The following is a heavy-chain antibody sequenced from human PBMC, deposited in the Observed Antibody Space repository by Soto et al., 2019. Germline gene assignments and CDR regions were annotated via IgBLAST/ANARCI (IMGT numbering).Heavy chain of an antibody. CDR3: AKLPSYYYDSSGYYCFDY. CDR2: ISGSPVSA. Sequence: GGSLRLSCAASGFTFSHYAMSWVRQAPGKGLEWASIISGSPVSANYADSVKGRFTISGDDSKSTLFLQMNSLTAEDTAVYYCAKLPSYYYDSSGYYCFDYWGQGTLVTVSS. V-gene: IGHV3-23*01. J-gene: IGHJ4*02. D-gene: IGHD3-22*01. CDR1: GFTFSHYA.